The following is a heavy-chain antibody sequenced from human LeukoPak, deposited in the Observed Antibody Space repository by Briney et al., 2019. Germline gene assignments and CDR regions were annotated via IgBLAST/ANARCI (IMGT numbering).Heavy chain of an antibody. CDR1: GFTVSSNY. V-gene: IGHV3-21*01. J-gene: IGHJ6*02. D-gene: IGHD3-10*01. CDR3: ARDWGITYYYGSGYYGMDV. CDR2: ISSSSSYI. Sequence: GGSLRLSCAASGFTVSSNYMSWVRQAPGKGLEWVSSISSSSSYIYYADSVKGRFTISRDNAKNSLYLQMNSLRAEDTAVYYCARDWGITYYYGSGYYGMDVWGQGTTVTVSS.